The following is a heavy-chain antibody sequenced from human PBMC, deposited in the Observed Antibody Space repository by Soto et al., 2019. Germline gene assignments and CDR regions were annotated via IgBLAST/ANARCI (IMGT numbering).Heavy chain of an antibody. CDR2: IIPIFGTA. Sequence: QVQLVQSGAEVKKPGSSVKVSCKASGGTFSSYAISWVRQAPGQGLEWMGGIIPIFGTANYAQKFQGRVTITADESTSTAYMELSSLRSEDTAVYYCARGVNDKQWLVLGAFDIWGQGTMVTVSS. J-gene: IGHJ3*02. V-gene: IGHV1-69*01. CDR3: ARGVNDKQWLVLGAFDI. CDR1: GGTFSSYA. D-gene: IGHD6-19*01.